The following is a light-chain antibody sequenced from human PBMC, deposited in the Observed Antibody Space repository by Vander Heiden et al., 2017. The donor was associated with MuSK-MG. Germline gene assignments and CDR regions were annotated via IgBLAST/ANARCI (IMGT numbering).Light chain of an antibody. CDR1: SLRSYY. CDR3: NSRGSSGNQKV. Sequence: SSELTQDPSVSVALGQTVRLTCQGDSLRSYYASWYQQKPGHAPVLVIYGKNNRPSGIPDRFSGSSSGNTASLTISGAQEEDEADYYCNSRGSSGNQKVFGGGTKLTVL. CDR2: GKN. J-gene: IGLJ3*02. V-gene: IGLV3-19*01.